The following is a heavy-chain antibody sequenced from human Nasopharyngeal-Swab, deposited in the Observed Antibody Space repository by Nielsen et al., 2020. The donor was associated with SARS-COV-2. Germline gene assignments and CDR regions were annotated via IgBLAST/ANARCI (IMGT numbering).Heavy chain of an antibody. V-gene: IGHV1-24*01. CDR3: ATRKGLIAGSSGYNY. Sequence: ASVKVSCKVSGYTLTELSMHWVRQAPGKGLEWMGGFDPEDGETIYAQKFQGRVTMTEDTSTDTAYMELSSLRSEDTAMYYCATRKGLIAGSSGYNYWGQGTLVTVSP. J-gene: IGHJ4*02. D-gene: IGHD3-22*01. CDR2: FDPEDGET. CDR1: GYTLTELS.